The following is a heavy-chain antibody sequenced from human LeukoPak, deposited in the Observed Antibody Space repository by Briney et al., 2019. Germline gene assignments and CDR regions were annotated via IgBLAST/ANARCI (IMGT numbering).Heavy chain of an antibody. CDR3: ARMGSTWIQLWFPRYYYYGMDV. CDR2: INPNSGGT. Sequence: ASVKVSYKASGYTFTGYYMHWVRQAPGQGLEWMGWINPNSGGTNYAQKFQGWVTMTRDTSISTAYMELSRLRSDDTAVYYCARMGSTWIQLWFPRYYYYGMDVWGQGTTVTVSS. J-gene: IGHJ6*02. CDR1: GYTFTGYY. V-gene: IGHV1-2*04. D-gene: IGHD5-18*01.